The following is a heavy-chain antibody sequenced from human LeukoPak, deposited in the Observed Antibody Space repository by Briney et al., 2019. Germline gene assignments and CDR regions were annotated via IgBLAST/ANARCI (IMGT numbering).Heavy chain of an antibody. V-gene: IGHV3-23*01. Sequence: AGSLRLSCSASGFPLRSYAMGWVRQAPGKELEWGSAITDTGDKTYYADSVKGRFTISRDNSRNTLYLHMSRLRAEDTALFYCAKMTDSTPYSSGTFDSWGQGTLVTVSS. CDR2: ITDTGDKT. J-gene: IGHJ4*02. CDR3: AKMTDSTPYSSGTFDS. CDR1: GFPLRSYA. D-gene: IGHD3-10*01.